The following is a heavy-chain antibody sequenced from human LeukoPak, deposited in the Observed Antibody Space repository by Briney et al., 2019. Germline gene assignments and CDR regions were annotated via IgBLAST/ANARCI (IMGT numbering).Heavy chain of an antibody. J-gene: IGHJ6*02. D-gene: IGHD3-22*01. CDR2: ISYDGSNK. V-gene: IGHV3-30-3*01. CDR3: ARGDYDSSGYYAPFYYYYGMDV. CDR1: GFTFSSYA. Sequence: GGSLRLSCAASGFTFSSYAMHWVRQAPGKGLEWVAVISYDGSNKYYADSVKGRFTISRDNSKNTLYLQMNSLRAEDTAVYYCARGDYDSSGYYAPFYYYYGMDVWGQGTTVTVSS.